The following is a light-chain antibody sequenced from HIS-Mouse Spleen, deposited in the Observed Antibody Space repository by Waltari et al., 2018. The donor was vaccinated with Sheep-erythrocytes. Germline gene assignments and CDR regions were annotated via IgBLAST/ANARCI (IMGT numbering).Light chain of an antibody. V-gene: IGKV2-28*01. CDR2: LGS. J-gene: IGKJ1*01. CDR1: QSLLHSNGYNY. Sequence: DIVMTQSPLSLPVTPGEPASISCRSSQSLLHSNGYNYLDWYLQKPGQSPQLLIYLGSKPAYGVPDRFSGSGSGTDFTLKISRVEAEDVGVYYCMQALQTPRTFGQGTKVEIK. CDR3: MQALQTPRT.